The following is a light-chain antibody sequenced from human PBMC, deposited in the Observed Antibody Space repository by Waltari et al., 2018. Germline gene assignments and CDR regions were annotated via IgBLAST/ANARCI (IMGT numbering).Light chain of an antibody. CDR3: QVWDFTQGV. CDR2: YDS. Sequence: SYVLNQPPSVSVAPGKTARISCGGTSLGTKTVHWYQQKPGQAPVLGIHYDSGRPSGIPERFAGSTSGNTATLPIKWVEAGDEAEYFCQVWDFTQGVFGGGTKLTVL. CDR1: SLGTKT. V-gene: IGLV3-21*04. J-gene: IGLJ3*02.